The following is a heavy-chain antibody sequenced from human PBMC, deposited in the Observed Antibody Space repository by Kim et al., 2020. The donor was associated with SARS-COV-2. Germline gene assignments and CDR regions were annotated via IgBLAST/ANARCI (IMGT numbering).Heavy chain of an antibody. J-gene: IGHJ4*01. V-gene: IGHV3-9*01. CDR3: AKGRGYSSSWYGIYY. CDR2: ISWNSGSI. D-gene: IGHD6-13*01. CDR1: GFTFDDYA. Sequence: GGSLRLSCAASGFTFDDYAMHWVRQAPGKCLEWVSGISWNSGSIGYADSVKGRFTISRDNAKNSLYLQMNSLRAEDTALYYCAKGRGYSSSWYGIYYRG.